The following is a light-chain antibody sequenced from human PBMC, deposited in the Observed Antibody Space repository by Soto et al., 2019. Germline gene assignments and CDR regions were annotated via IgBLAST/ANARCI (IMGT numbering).Light chain of an antibody. Sequence: EIVMTQSPATLSLSPGERATLSCRASQSVSSKLAWYQQKPGQAPRLLIYGASTRATGIPARFSGSGSGSQFILTISSLQSEDYAVYYCQQYDNSPRTFGQGTKVEIK. V-gene: IGKV3-15*01. J-gene: IGKJ1*01. CDR2: GAS. CDR1: QSVSSK. CDR3: QQYDNSPRT.